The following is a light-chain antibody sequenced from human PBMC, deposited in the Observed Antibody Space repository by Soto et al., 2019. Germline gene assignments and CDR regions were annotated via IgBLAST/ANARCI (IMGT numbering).Light chain of an antibody. V-gene: IGKV3-15*01. Sequence: EIVMTQSPATLSVSPGERATLSCRASQSVSSNLAWYQQKPGQAPRLLIYGASTRATGIPARFSGSGSGTEFTLTISSLQSEDFAVYSCQQYNNWPPPTFGPGTKVDIK. CDR3: QQYNNWPPPT. CDR2: GAS. J-gene: IGKJ3*01. CDR1: QSVSSN.